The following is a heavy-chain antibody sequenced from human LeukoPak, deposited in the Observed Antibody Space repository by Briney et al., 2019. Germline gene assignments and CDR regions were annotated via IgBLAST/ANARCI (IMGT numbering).Heavy chain of an antibody. J-gene: IGHJ4*02. CDR1: GFTFSHYW. V-gene: IGHV3-7*01. CDR3: ARDTGGGYSCYDC. D-gene: IGHD5-18*01. CDR2: IKPDGSDK. Sequence: GGSLRLSRAASGFTFSHYWITCIRQTPGKGLEWVANIKPDGSDKYYVDSVKGRFTISRDNAKNSLYLQMNSLRVEDTAVYYCARDTGGGYSCYDCWGQGTLVTVSS.